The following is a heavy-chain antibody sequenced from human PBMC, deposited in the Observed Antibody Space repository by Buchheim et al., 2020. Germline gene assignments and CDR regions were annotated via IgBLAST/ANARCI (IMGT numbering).Heavy chain of an antibody. CDR1: GFTFSDYW. Sequence: EVQVVESGGGLVQPGGSLRLSCAASGFTFSDYWMSWVRQAPGMGLEWVANIIHDVSAKYYVVSVKGRFTISRDNARNILYLQMNSRRVEDTAVYYCAVTNWFNPWGQGTL. V-gene: IGHV3-7*01. CDR2: IIHDVSAK. D-gene: IGHD4-17*01. CDR3: AVTNWFNP. J-gene: IGHJ5*02.